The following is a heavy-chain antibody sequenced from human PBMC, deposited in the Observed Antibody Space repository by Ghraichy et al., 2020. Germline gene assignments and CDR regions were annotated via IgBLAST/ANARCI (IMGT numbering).Heavy chain of an antibody. V-gene: IGHV4-34*01. CDR1: GGSFSGYY. J-gene: IGHJ6*02. Sequence: SETLSLTCAVYGGSFSGYYWSWIRQPPGKGLEWIGEINHSGSTNYNPSLKSRVTISVDTSKNQFSLKLSSVTAADTAVYYCARGKLAAAGNQPTPQYYYYYYGMDVWGQGTTVTVSS. CDR2: INHSGST. CDR3: ARGKLAAAGNQPTPQYYYYYYGMDV. D-gene: IGHD6-13*01.